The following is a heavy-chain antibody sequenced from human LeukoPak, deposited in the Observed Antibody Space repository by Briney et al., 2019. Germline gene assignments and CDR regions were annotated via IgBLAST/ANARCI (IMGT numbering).Heavy chain of an antibody. V-gene: IGHV4-59*01. J-gene: IGHJ4*02. CDR1: GGSISTYY. CDR3: ARSSGAYRSFDY. D-gene: IGHD1-26*01. Sequence: SETLSLTCTVSGGSISTYYRSWIRQPPGKGLEWIGYIYYSGTTDYNPSLKSRVTISVDTSNNQFSLRVTSVTAADTAVYYCARSSGAYRSFDYWGQGTLVPVSS. CDR2: IYYSGTT.